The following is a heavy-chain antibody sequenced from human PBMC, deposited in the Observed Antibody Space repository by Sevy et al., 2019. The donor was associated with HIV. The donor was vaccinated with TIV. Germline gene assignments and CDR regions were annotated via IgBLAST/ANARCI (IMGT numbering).Heavy chain of an antibody. V-gene: IGHV3-23*01. CDR3: AKDQGWLMLAFSFDY. Sequence: GGSLRLSCAASGFTFSSYAMSWVRQAPGKGLEWVSAISGSGGSTYYADSVKGRFTMSRDNSKNTLYLQMNSLRAEDTAVYYCAKDQGWLMLAFSFDYWGQGTLVTVSS. CDR1: GFTFSSYA. J-gene: IGHJ4*02. D-gene: IGHD5-12*01. CDR2: ISGSGGST.